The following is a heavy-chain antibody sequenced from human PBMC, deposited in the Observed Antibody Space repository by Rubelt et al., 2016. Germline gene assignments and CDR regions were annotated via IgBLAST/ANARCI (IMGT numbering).Heavy chain of an antibody. CDR1: GFTFSSYS. CDR2: ISSSSSSI. CDR3: ARAELLLNY. Sequence: EVQLVESGGGLVKPGGSLRLSCAASGFTFSSYSMNWVRQAPGKGLEWVSSISSSSSSIYYADSLKGRFTVSRDNAKNSLYLQMLSLRAEDTAVYYCARAELLLNYWGQGTLVTVSS. D-gene: IGHD1-7*01. V-gene: IGHV3-21*01. J-gene: IGHJ4*02.